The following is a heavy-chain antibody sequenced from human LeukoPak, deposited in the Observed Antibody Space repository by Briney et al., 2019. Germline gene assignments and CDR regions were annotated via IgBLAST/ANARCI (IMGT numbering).Heavy chain of an antibody. CDR2: ISSSSYI. J-gene: IGHJ4*02. CDR3: ARDTPLVPAAIPYDY. CDR1: GFTFSSYS. Sequence: GGSLRLSCAASGFTFSSYSMNWVRQAPGKGLEWVSSISSSSYIYYADSVKGRFTISRDNAKNSLYLQMNSLRAEDTAVYYCARDTPLVPAAIPYDYWGQGTLVTVSS. D-gene: IGHD2-2*02. V-gene: IGHV3-21*01.